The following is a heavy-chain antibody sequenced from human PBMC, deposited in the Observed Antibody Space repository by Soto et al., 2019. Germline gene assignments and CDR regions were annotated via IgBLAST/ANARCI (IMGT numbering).Heavy chain of an antibody. J-gene: IGHJ4*02. CDR3: ARDVVGDYVWGSYRFDY. D-gene: IGHD3-16*02. Sequence: GGSLRLSCAASGFTFSSYSMNWVRQAPGKGLEWVSYISSSSTIYYADSVKGRFTISRDNAKNSLYLQMNSLRDEDTAVYYCARDVVGDYVWGSYRFDYWGQGTLVTVSS. CDR2: ISSSSTI. V-gene: IGHV3-48*02. CDR1: GFTFSSYS.